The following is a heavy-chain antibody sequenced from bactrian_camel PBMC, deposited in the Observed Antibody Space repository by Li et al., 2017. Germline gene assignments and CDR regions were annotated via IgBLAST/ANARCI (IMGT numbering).Heavy chain of an antibody. V-gene: IGHV3S54*01. CDR1: HDIYSGNT. D-gene: IGHD4*01. Sequence: HVQLVESGGGSVQAGGSLRLSCAASHDIYSGNTLGWFRQVPGKEREGVAAIYTGSGAKYYDASVKGRFVISQDNAISTIYLQMNSLKPEDTAMYYCAAESQRCSARDYDNMDYWGKGTQVTVS. CDR2: IYTGSGAK. J-gene: IGHJ7*01.